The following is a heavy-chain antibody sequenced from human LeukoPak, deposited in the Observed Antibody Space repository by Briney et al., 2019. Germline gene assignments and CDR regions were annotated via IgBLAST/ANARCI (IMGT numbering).Heavy chain of an antibody. J-gene: IGHJ5*02. CDR3: ARFRHYDSSGGYNWFDH. Sequence: PSETLSPTHTVSGGSISSGGYYCSWIRQHPGKGLEWIVYIYYSGSTYYNPSLKSRVTTSVDTSNNQCSLTLSSVTAADTVVSYCARFRHYDSSGGYNWFDHWGKGTLVTVSS. V-gene: IGHV4-31*03. CDR2: IYYSGST. CDR1: GGSISSGGYY. D-gene: IGHD3-22*01.